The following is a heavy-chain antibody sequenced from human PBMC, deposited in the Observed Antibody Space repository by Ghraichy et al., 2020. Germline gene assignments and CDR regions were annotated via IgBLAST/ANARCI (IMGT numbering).Heavy chain of an antibody. J-gene: IGHJ4*02. Sequence: GGSLRRSCAAPGFTFSTYTMNWVRQSPGNGLEWVSGILGGGGTYYADSVKGRFTISRDNPKNTVYLQLNSLRAEDTAVYYCAKDKVPDGVWEIDHWGQGTLVTGSS. CDR1: GFTFSTYT. V-gene: IGHV3-23*01. CDR2: ILGGGGT. CDR3: AKDKVPDGVWEIDH. D-gene: IGHD4-17*01.